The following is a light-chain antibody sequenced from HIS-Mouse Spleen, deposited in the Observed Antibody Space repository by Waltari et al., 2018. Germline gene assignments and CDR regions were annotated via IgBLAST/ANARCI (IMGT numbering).Light chain of an antibody. J-gene: IGLJ1*01. CDR2: EVS. CDR1: SSAVGGYNY. CDR3: SSYTSSSTPYV. V-gene: IGLV2-14*01. Sequence: QSALTQPASVSGSPGQSITISCTGTSSAVGGYNYVPWYQQHPGKAPKLMIYEVSNQPSGVSNRFSGSKSGNTASLTISGLQAEDEADYYCSSYTSSSTPYVFGTGTKVTVL.